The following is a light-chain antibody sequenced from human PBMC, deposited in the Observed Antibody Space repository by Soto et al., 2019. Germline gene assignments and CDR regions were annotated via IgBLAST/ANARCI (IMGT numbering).Light chain of an antibody. J-gene: IGLJ3*02. CDR3: QTWDTGSWV. V-gene: IGLV4-69*01. Sequence: QSVLTQSPSASASLGASVNLTCTLSSGHGSYAIAWHQQQPEKGPRYLMKLNSDGSHRKGDGIPDRFSGSSSGAERYLTISSLQSEDEADYYCQTWDTGSWVFGGGTKVTVL. CDR2: LNSDGSH. CDR1: SGHGSYA.